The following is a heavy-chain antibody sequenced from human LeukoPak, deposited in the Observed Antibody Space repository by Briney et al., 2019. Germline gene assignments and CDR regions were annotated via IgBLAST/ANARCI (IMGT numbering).Heavy chain of an antibody. J-gene: IGHJ5*02. CDR2: MNESGGT. D-gene: IGHD6-6*01. Sequence: PSETLSLTCAVSGGSFSGYYWSWIRQPPGKGLEWIGEMNESGGTTYNPSLKGRVTMSVDPSKNQLSLKLTSVTAADTAVYYCARGLRAARLASWGQGTLVTVSS. CDR1: GGSFSGYY. CDR3: ARGLRAARLAS. V-gene: IGHV4-34*01.